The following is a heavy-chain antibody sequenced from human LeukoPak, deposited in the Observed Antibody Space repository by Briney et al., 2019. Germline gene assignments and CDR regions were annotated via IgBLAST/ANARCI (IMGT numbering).Heavy chain of an antibody. CDR1: GFTVCSNE. CDR2: ISGGST. D-gene: IGHD6-13*01. J-gene: IGHJ5*02. CDR3: NVEHQLGTWFDP. V-gene: IGHV3-38-3*01. Sequence: GGSLRLSCAASGFTVCSNEMSWVRQAPGKGLEWVSSISGGSTYYADSRKGRFTISRDNSKNTLYLQMNSLRAEDTAVYYCNVEHQLGTWFDPWGQGTLVTVSS.